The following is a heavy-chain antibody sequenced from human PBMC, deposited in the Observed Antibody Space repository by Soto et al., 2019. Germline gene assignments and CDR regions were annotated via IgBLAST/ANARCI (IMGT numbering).Heavy chain of an antibody. Sequence: ASVKVSCKASGYTFTSYYMHWVRQAPGQGLEWMGIINPSGGSTSYAQKFQGRVTMTRDTSTSTVYMELSSLRSEDTAVYYCARGVTRVTSPGGAFDIGGQGTMVTVSS. CDR1: GYTFTSYY. J-gene: IGHJ3*02. V-gene: IGHV1-46*03. CDR2: INPSGGST. CDR3: ARGVTRVTSPGGAFDI. D-gene: IGHD4-17*01.